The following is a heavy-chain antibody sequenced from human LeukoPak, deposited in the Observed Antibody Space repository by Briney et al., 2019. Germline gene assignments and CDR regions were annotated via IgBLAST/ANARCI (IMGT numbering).Heavy chain of an antibody. CDR1: RFTFSSHW. CDR3: ANGAGYSYGLFDY. Sequence: AGGSLRLSCAASRFTFSSHWMHWVRQAPGKGLVRVSRINGDGSNTTYADSVKGRFTISRDNAKNTLYLQMNSLRAEDTAVYYCANGAGYSYGLFDYWGQGTLVTVSS. D-gene: IGHD5-18*01. V-gene: IGHV3-74*03. CDR2: INGDGSNT. J-gene: IGHJ4*02.